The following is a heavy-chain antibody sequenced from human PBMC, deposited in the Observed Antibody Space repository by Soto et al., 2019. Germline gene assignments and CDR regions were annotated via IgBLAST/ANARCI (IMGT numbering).Heavy chain of an antibody. V-gene: IGHV3-30-3*01. D-gene: IGHD6-19*01. CDR1: GFTFSSYA. CDR3: ARDGGQWLATVFDY. J-gene: IGHJ4*02. Sequence: QVQLVESGGGVVQPGRSLRLSCAASGFTFSSYAMHWVRQAPGKGLEWVAVISYDGSNKYYADSVKGRFTISRDNSKNTLYLKMNSLRAEDTAVYYCARDGGQWLATVFDYWGQGTLVTVSS. CDR2: ISYDGSNK.